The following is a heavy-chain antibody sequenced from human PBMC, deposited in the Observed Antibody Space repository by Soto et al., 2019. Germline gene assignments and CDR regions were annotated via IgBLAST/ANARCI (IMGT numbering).Heavy chain of an antibody. CDR2: TYYRSKWYN. CDR1: GDSVSDNSAA. V-gene: IGHV6-1*01. J-gene: IGHJ6*02. D-gene: IGHD6-19*01. Sequence: QTLSLTCAISGDSVSDNSAASNWIRQSPSRGLEWLGRTYYRSKWYNDYAASVKSRITNNPDTSKNQFSLQLNSLRAEDTAVYYCAKGFSSGWPLDYSYGMDVWGQGTTVTVSS. CDR3: AKGFSSGWPLDYSYGMDV.